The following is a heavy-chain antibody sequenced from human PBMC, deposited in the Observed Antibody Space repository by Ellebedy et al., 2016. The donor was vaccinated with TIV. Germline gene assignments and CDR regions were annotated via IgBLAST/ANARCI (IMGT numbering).Heavy chain of an antibody. J-gene: IGHJ5*02. V-gene: IGHV3-11*01. CDR1: GFTFSYYY. CDR3: ARDTRFIEHQNNWFDP. D-gene: IGHD1-26*01. CDR2: ISSSGSSI. Sequence: GESLKISCAASGFTFSYYYMIWIRQAPGKGLEWVSYISSSGSSIYYADSVKGRFTISRDNAKNSLYLQMNSLTAEDTAVYYCARDTRFIEHQNNWFDPWGQGTLVTVSS.